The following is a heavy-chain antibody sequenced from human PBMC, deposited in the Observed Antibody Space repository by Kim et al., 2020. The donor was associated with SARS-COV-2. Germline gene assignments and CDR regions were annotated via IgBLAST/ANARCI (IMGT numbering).Heavy chain of an antibody. J-gene: IGHJ4*02. CDR1: GGSISSSSYY. CDR2: IYYSGST. V-gene: IGHV4-39*01. Sequence: SETLSLTCTVSGGSISSSSYYWGWIRQPPGKGLEWIGSIYYSGSTYYNPSLKSRVTISVDTSKNQFSLKLSSVTAADTAVYYCARLVGGTMIVVVIPKYYFDYWGQGTLVTVSS. D-gene: IGHD3-22*01. CDR3: ARLVGGTMIVVVIPKYYFDY.